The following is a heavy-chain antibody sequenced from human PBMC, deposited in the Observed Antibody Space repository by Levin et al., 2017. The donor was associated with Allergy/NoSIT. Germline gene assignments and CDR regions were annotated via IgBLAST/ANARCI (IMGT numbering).Heavy chain of an antibody. CDR3: ARERNSRLDY. CDR2: MSTTSRTI. J-gene: IGHJ4*02. V-gene: IGHV3-11*01. D-gene: IGHD2-21*01. Sequence: NAGGSLRLSCAAAGFTFSDYYMGWIRQAPGKGLEWIAYMSTTSRTIYYADSMKGRFTISRDNAKNSLYLQMNSLRAEDTAVYYCARERNSRLDYWGQGMLVTVSS. CDR1: GFTFSDYY.